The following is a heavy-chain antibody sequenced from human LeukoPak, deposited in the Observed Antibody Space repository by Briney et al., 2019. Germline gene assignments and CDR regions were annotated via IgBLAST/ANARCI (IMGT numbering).Heavy chain of an antibody. V-gene: IGHV5-51*01. D-gene: IGHD2-21*02. J-gene: IGHJ4*02. CDR1: GYSFSNYW. Sequence: GGSLKISCKGSGYSFSNYWIGWVRQLPGKGLEWMGIIYPGDSDTRYSPSFEGQVTISADKSISTAYLQWSSLKASDTAMYYCARRAYCGGDCYVDYWGQGTLVTVSS. CDR2: IYPGDSDT. CDR3: ARRAYCGGDCYVDY.